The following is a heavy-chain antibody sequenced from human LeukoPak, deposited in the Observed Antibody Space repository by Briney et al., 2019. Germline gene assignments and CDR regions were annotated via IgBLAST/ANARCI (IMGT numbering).Heavy chain of an antibody. CDR3: ARVYYDFWSGNNWFDP. V-gene: IGHV4-39*01. CDR1: GGSISSSSYY. CDR2: IYYSGST. D-gene: IGHD3-3*01. Sequence: SETLSLTCTVSGGSISSSSYYWGWIRQPPGTGLEWIGSIYYSGSTYYNPSLKSRVTISVDTSKNQFSLKLSSVTAADTAVYYCARVYYDFWSGNNWFDPWGQGTLVTVSS. J-gene: IGHJ5*02.